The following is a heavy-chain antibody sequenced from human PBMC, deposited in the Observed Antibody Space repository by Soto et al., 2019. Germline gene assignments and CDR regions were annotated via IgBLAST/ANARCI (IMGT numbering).Heavy chain of an antibody. Sequence: HLVQSGPEVKKPGSSVKVSCKISTGTFTSYGINWVRQVPGQGLEWMGATIPIFATTNYAQKFQDRVTITADESTGTSYLELRSLTSDDSAMYYCARTLFYFDSSGQCPFDPWGQGPLVTVSS. CDR2: TIPIFATT. J-gene: IGHJ5*02. D-gene: IGHD3-22*01. CDR3: ARTLFYFDSSGQCPFDP. V-gene: IGHV1-69*01. CDR1: TGTFTSYG.